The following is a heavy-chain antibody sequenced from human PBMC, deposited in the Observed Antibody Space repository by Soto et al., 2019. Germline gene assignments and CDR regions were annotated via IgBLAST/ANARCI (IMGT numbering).Heavy chain of an antibody. CDR3: AREGPPDIPWFDA. V-gene: IGHV1-69*01. D-gene: IGHD3-9*01. CDR2: SA. CDR1: GGTFSIYT. Sequence: QVQLVQSGAEVKKPGSSVKVSCKASGGTFSIYTISWVRQAPGQGLEWMGGSANSAQKFQGRLTVTADESTRTVYLELSSLTSEDTAVYCCAREGPPDIPWFDAWGQGTLVSVSS. J-gene: IGHJ5*02.